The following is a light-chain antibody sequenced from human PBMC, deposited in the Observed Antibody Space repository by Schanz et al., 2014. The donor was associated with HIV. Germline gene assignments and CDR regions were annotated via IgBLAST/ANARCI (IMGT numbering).Light chain of an antibody. CDR3: QQSNEFPLT. V-gene: IGKV3D-7*01. J-gene: IGKJ4*01. CDR2: GAS. CDR1: QRVSSSY. Sequence: PGERATLSCRASQRASQRVSSSYLAWYQQKPGQAPRLLIYGASTRATGVPARFSGSGSGTEFTLTISNLQPEDFATYYCQQSNEFPLTFGGGTKVEI.